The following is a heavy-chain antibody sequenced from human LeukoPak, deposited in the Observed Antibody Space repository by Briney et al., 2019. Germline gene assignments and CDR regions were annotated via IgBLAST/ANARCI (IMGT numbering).Heavy chain of an antibody. CDR3: TRIGIGMIGRDPVDY. CDR2: IRSKTYGGAA. D-gene: IGHD3-16*01. J-gene: IGHJ4*02. CDR1: GFTFRDYA. Sequence: GGSLRLSCAASGFTFRDYAMSWVRLAPGKGLQWVGFIRSKTYGGAADYGASVKGRFTIYRDDSQSIAYLLMNRLEIEDTAVYYCTRIGIGMIGRDPVDYWGQGTLVTVSS. V-gene: IGHV3-49*04.